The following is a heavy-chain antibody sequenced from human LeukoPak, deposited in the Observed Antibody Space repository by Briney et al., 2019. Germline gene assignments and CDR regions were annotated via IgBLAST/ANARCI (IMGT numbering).Heavy chain of an antibody. CDR2: ISWNSGNI. D-gene: IGHD6-19*01. Sequence: PGRSLRLSCAASGFTFDDYAMHWVRQAPGKGLEWVSGISWNSGNIGYADSVKGRFTISRDNAKNSLYLQMNSLRAEDTALYYCAKGLAVAQYYFDYWGQGTLVTVSS. CDR1: GFTFDDYA. J-gene: IGHJ4*02. CDR3: AKGLAVAQYYFDY. V-gene: IGHV3-9*01.